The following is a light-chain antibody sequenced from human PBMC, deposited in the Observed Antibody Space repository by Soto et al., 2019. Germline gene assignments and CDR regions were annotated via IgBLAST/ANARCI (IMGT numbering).Light chain of an antibody. CDR1: QSVISNY. CDR2: AAS. J-gene: IGKJ1*01. V-gene: IGKV3-20*01. CDR3: QQYGSSLTWT. Sequence: EVVLTQSPGTVSLSPGERVTLSCRASQSVISNYLAWFQQRPGQAPRLLIYAASSRATGIPDRFSGSGSGTDFTLSISRLEPEEFAVYYCQQYGSSLTWTFGQGTKVEMK.